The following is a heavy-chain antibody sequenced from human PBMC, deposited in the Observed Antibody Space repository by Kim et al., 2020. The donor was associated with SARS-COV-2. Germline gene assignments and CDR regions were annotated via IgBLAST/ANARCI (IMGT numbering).Heavy chain of an antibody. Sequence: GGSLRLSCAASGFTFTDYWMSWVRQAPGKGLEWVANIKQDGSEKYYVDSVKGRFTISRDNAKNSLYLQMNSLRAEDTAVYYCGRTRGFDYWGQGTLVTVS. CDR2: IKQDGSEK. D-gene: IGHD3-10*01. V-gene: IGHV3-7*01. CDR3: GRTRGFDY. J-gene: IGHJ4*02. CDR1: GFTFTDYW.